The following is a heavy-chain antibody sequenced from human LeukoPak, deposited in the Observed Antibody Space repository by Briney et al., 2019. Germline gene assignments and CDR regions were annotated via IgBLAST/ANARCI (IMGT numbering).Heavy chain of an antibody. V-gene: IGHV1-69*13. D-gene: IGHD2-21*01. Sequence: GASVKVSCKASGYTFTSYGISWVRQAPGQGLEWMGGIIPIFGTANYAQKFQGRVTITADESTSTAYMELSSLRSEDTAVYYCASSAGIVVVPSDFDYWGQGTLVTVSS. CDR3: ASSAGIVVVPSDFDY. CDR2: IIPIFGTA. CDR1: GYTFTSYG. J-gene: IGHJ4*02.